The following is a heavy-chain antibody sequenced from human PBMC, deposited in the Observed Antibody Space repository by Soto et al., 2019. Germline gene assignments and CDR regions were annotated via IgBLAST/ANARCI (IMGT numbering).Heavy chain of an antibody. V-gene: IGHV1-3*01. CDR2: INAGNGNT. J-gene: IGHJ4*02. Sequence: ASVKVSCKASGYTFTSYAMHWVRQAPGQRLEWMGWINAGNGNTKYSQKFQGRFTISRDNAKSSLYLQMNSLRDEDTAVYFCARDPDGIIDFDYWGQGTQVTVSS. D-gene: IGHD3-10*01. CDR1: GYTFTSYA. CDR3: ARDPDGIIDFDY.